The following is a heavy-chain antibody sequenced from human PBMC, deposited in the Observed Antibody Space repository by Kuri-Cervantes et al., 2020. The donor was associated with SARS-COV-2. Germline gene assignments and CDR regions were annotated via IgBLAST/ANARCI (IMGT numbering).Heavy chain of an antibody. CDR1: GGTFSSYA. D-gene: IGHD1-26*01. V-gene: IGHV1-69*06. Sequence: SVKVSCKASGGTFSSYAISWVRQAPGQGLEWMGGIIPIFGTANYAQKFQGRVTITADKSTSTAYMELSSLRSEDTAVYYCARVRGSYNYFDYWGQGTLVTVSS. CDR3: ARVRGSYNYFDY. CDR2: IIPIFGTA. J-gene: IGHJ4*02.